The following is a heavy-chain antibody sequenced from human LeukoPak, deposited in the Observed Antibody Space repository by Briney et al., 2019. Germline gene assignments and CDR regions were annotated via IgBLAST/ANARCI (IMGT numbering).Heavy chain of an antibody. J-gene: IGHJ4*02. CDR3: ARGNVILKYCSSTSCYPYYFDY. Sequence: GGSLRLSCAASGFTFSDYAMHWVRQPPGKGLEWVAVISFDGSIKFSADSVKGRFTISRDNSKNTLYLQMNSLRAEDTAVYYCARGNVILKYCSSTSCYPYYFDYWGQGTLVTVSS. V-gene: IGHV3-30-3*01. CDR1: GFTFSDYA. D-gene: IGHD2-2*01. CDR2: ISFDGSIK.